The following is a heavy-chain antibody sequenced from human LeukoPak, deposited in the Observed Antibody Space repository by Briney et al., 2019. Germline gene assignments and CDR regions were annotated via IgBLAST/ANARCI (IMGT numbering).Heavy chain of an antibody. Sequence: GGSLRLSCAASGFTFSSYAMSWVRQAPGKGLECVSHIRGSADSTYYSDSVKGRFTISRDNSRNTLYLQMNSLRAEDTAVYYCAKASGTTCYSDMSVWGQGTTVTVSS. D-gene: IGHD2/OR15-2a*01. CDR3: AKASGTTCYSDMSV. J-gene: IGHJ6*02. CDR2: IRGSADST. V-gene: IGHV3-23*01. CDR1: GFTFSSYA.